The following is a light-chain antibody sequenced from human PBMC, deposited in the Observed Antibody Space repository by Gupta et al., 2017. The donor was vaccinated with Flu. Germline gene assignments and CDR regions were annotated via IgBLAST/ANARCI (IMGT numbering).Light chain of an antibody. CDR2: VNNDGSH. CDR1: TGFSHYS. V-gene: IGLV4-69*01. CDR3: QSGGTGIGV. J-gene: IGLJ2*01. Sequence: QLVLTQSPSASASLGASVNLTCSLKTGFSHYSIAWLHQQADKGPRYLMKVNNDGSHMRGDGIPDRFSGSGSETERYLTISSLQADDEGDYYCQSGGTGIGVIGGGTTLTVL.